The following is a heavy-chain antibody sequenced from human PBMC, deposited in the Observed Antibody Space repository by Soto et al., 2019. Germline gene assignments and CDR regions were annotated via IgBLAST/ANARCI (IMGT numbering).Heavy chain of an antibody. CDR1: GGSISSSSYY. CDR2: IYDSGST. D-gene: IGHD2-2*01. V-gene: IGHV4-39*01. J-gene: IGHJ6*02. Sequence: SETLSLTCTVSGGSISSSSYYWGWIRQPPGKGLEWIGRIYDSGSTYYNPSLKSRVTISVDTSKNQFSLKLSSVTAADTAVYYCAPSRVYCSSTSCYPLYYSYGMDVWGQATTVTVSS. CDR3: APSRVYCSSTSCYPLYYSYGMDV.